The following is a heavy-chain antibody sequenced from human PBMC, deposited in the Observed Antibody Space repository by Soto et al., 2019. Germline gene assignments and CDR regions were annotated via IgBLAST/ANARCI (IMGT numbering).Heavy chain of an antibody. CDR3: AKSQDIVVVVAATQGAFDI. V-gene: IGHV3-30*18. D-gene: IGHD2-15*01. J-gene: IGHJ3*02. Sequence: QVQLVESGGGVVQPGRSLRLSCAASGFTFSSYGMHWVRQAPGKGLEWVAVISYDGSNKYYADSVKGRFTISRDNSKNTLYLQMNSLRAEDTAVYYCAKSQDIVVVVAATQGAFDIWGQGTTVTVSS. CDR1: GFTFSSYG. CDR2: ISYDGSNK.